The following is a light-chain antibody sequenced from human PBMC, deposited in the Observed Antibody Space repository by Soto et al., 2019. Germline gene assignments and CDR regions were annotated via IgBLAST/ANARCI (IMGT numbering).Light chain of an antibody. V-gene: IGKV3-15*01. Sequence: EIVMTQSPATLSVSPGERATLSCRASQSVSSNLAWYQQKPGQAPRLLIYGASTRATGIPARFSGSGSGTDSTLPISSLQSEVFAVYSCQQYNNWPQTFGQGTRWIS. CDR3: QQYNNWPQT. CDR1: QSVSSN. CDR2: GAS. J-gene: IGKJ1*01.